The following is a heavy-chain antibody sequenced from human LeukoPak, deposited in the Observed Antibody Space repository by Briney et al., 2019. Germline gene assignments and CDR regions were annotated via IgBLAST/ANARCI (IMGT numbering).Heavy chain of an antibody. D-gene: IGHD3-10*01. CDR1: GCSISSYY. V-gene: IGHV4-4*07. J-gene: IGHJ3*02. Sequence: SETLSLTCTVSGCSISSYYWSWIRQPAGKGLEWIGRIYTSGSTNYNPSLKSRVTMSVDTSKNQFSLKLSSVTAADTAVYYCARDLLWFGELSDDAFDIWGQGKMVTVSS. CDR3: ARDLLWFGELSDDAFDI. CDR2: IYTSGST.